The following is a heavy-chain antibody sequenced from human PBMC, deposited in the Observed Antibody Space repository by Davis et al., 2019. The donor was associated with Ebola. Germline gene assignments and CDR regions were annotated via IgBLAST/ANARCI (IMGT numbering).Heavy chain of an antibody. CDR3: AREAEVDGSIFFLH. V-gene: IGHV1-18*01. D-gene: IGHD3-10*01. Sequence: ASVKVSCKASGYNFRDYGFSWVRRAPGQGLEWLGWISAYYGTTNYAQSLQGRVTMTRDTSTSTAHMELRGLRSDDTAVYYCAREAEVDGSIFFLHWGQGTLVTVSS. J-gene: IGHJ1*01. CDR1: GYNFRDYG. CDR2: ISAYYGTT.